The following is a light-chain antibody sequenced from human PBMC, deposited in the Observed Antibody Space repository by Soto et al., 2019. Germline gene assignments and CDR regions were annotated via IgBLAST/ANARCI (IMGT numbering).Light chain of an antibody. CDR3: QQYDTSPRT. Sequence: EIVLTQSPGTRSLSPGERATLSCRASQSVNSNYLAWYQQKPGQGPRVLMYGTSSRATGIPDRFSGSGSGTDFTLTISSLEPEDFAVYYCQQYDTSPRTFGQGTKMEI. CDR1: QSVNSNY. J-gene: IGKJ1*01. V-gene: IGKV3-20*01. CDR2: GTS.